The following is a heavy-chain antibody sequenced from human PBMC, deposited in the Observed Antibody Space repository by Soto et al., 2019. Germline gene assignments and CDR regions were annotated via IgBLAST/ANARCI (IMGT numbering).Heavy chain of an antibody. Sequence: EVQLVESGGGLVQPGGSLRLSCAASGFTFSTYGMNWFRQAPGKGLEWVSYISSSSSSIYYADSVTGRFTISSDNANNSRYLQMNSLRDEDTAVYYCVRDRYSSGWYVDFWGQGNLVTVSS. CDR1: GFTFSTYG. V-gene: IGHV3-48*02. J-gene: IGHJ4*02. D-gene: IGHD6-19*01. CDR2: ISSSSSSI. CDR3: VRDRYSSGWYVDF.